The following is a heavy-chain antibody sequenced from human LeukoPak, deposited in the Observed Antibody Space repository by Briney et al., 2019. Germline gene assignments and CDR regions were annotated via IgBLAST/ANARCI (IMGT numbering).Heavy chain of an antibody. CDR1: GGSLSSGDYY. CDR3: AAEARGYYFDY. D-gene: IGHD3-10*01. CDR2: IFYSGST. Sequence: PSETLSLTCTVSGGSLSSGDYYWSWIRQPPGKGLEWIGYIFYSGSTYYNPSLKSRITISLDTSKNQFSLRLSSVTAADTAVYYCAAEARGYYFDYWGQGTLVTVSS. J-gene: IGHJ4*02. V-gene: IGHV4-30-4*01.